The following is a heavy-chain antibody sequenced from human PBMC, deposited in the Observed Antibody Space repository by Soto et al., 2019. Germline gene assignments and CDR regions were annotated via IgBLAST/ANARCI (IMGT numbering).Heavy chain of an antibody. Sequence: PSETLSLTCTVSGGSVSSGRYYWSWIRQPPWKGLEWIGYIYYSGCTNYNPSLKSRVTISVDTSKNQFSLKLSSVTAADTAVYYCARATYYDFWRGYSNWFDPGGQGTLVTVSS. J-gene: IGHJ5*02. D-gene: IGHD3-3*01. CDR3: ARATYYDFWRGYSNWFDP. V-gene: IGHV4-61*01. CDR2: IYYSGCT. CDR1: GGSVSSGRYY.